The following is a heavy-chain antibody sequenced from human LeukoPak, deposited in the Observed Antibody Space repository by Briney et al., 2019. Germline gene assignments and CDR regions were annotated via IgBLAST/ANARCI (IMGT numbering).Heavy chain of an antibody. CDR1: GGSISSGDSH. Sequence: PSETLSLTCTVSGGSISSGDSHWSRIRQPPGRGLEWIGYIFYSGNIYYNPSLKSRVTISLDTSKNQFSLKLNSVTAADTAVYYCARAPGVAEVGRLDLWGRGTLVTVSS. CDR2: IFYSGNI. V-gene: IGHV4-30-4*01. D-gene: IGHD7-27*01. J-gene: IGHJ2*01. CDR3: ARAPGVAEVGRLDL.